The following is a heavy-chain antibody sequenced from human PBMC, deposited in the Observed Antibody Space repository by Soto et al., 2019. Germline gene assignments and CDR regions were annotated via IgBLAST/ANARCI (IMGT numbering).Heavy chain of an antibody. CDR2: IHSDGSST. CDR1: GFTFSYYW. J-gene: IGHJ3*01. D-gene: IGHD2-21*02. V-gene: IGHV3-74*01. Sequence: GGSLRLSCAASGFTFSYYWMHWVRQAPGQGLVWVSRIHSDGSSTAYADSVKGRFTISRDNAKNTLYLQMNSLRAEDTAVYYCARGDRGAFDLWVHGTMVTVSS. CDR3: ARGDRGAFDL.